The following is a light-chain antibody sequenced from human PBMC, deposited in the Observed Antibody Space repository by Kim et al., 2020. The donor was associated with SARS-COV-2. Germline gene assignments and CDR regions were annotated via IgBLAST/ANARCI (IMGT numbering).Light chain of an antibody. Sequence: QRVTISGTGSTSTTGAGFDVHWYQQLPGTAPKLLIYGNSNRPSGVPDRFSGSKSGTSASLAITGLQAEDEADYYCQSYDSSLSGWVFGGGTQLTVL. J-gene: IGLJ3*02. V-gene: IGLV1-40*01. CDR1: TSTTGAGFD. CDR3: QSYDSSLSGWV. CDR2: GNS.